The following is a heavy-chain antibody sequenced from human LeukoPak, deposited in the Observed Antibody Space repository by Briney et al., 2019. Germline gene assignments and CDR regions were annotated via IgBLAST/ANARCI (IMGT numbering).Heavy chain of an antibody. CDR2: IYSAGNT. D-gene: IGHD1-7*01. Sequence: GGSLRLSCAASGITVSSNYMTWVRQAPGKGLEWVSFIYSAGNTYYADSVKGRFTISRDNSKNTLFLQMNSLRAEDTAVYYCARATGTTFSYFDSWGQGTLVTVSS. J-gene: IGHJ4*02. CDR1: GITVSSNY. CDR3: ARATGTTFSYFDS. V-gene: IGHV3-66*01.